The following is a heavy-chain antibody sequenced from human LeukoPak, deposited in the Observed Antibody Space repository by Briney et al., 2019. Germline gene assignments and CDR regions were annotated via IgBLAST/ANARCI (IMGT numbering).Heavy chain of an antibody. Sequence: ASVKVSCKASGYTFTSYGISWVRQAPGQGLEWMGWISAYNGNTNYAQKLQGRVTMTKDTSTSTAYMELRSLRSDDTAVYYCARVRDYYGSSGYFGPDYWGQGTLVTVSS. CDR1: GYTFTSYG. V-gene: IGHV1-18*01. CDR3: ARVRDYYGSSGYFGPDY. J-gene: IGHJ4*02. CDR2: ISAYNGNT. D-gene: IGHD3-22*01.